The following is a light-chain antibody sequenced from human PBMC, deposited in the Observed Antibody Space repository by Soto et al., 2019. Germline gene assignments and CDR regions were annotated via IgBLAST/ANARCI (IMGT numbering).Light chain of an antibody. J-gene: IGLJ3*02. Sequence: QSALTQPASVSGSPGQSITISCTGTSSDVGSYNLVSWYQQHPGKAPKLMIYEGSKRPSGVSNRFSGSKSGNTASLTISGLQAEDEADYYCCSYAGSSTLWVFGGGTQLTAL. V-gene: IGLV2-23*01. CDR1: SSDVGSYNL. CDR3: CSYAGSSTLWV. CDR2: EGS.